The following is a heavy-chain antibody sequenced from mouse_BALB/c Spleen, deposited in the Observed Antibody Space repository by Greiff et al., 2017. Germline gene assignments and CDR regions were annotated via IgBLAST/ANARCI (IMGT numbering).Heavy chain of an antibody. J-gene: IGHJ4*01. CDR3: ARKDGKYAMDY. D-gene: IGHD2-1*01. Sequence: VQLQQSGAELMKPGASVKISCKATGYTFSSYWIEWVKQRPGHGLEWIGEILPGSGSTNYNEKFKGKATFTADTSSNTAYMQLSSLTSEDSAVYYCARKDGKYAMDYWGQGTSVTVSS. V-gene: IGHV1-9*01. CDR2: ILPGSGST. CDR1: GYTFSSYW.